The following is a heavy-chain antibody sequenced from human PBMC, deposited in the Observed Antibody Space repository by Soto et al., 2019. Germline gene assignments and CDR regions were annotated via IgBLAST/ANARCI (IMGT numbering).Heavy chain of an antibody. CDR2: IYHSGST. CDR3: ATASLRYFDWFAGQAFDI. D-gene: IGHD3-9*01. CDR1: GGSISSGGYS. Sequence: SETLSLTCAVSGGSISSGGYSWSWIRQPPGRGLEWIGYIYHSGSTYYNPSLKSRVTISVDRSKNQFSLKLSSVTAADTAVYYCATASLRYFDWFAGQAFDIWGQGTMVTVSS. J-gene: IGHJ3*02. V-gene: IGHV4-30-2*01.